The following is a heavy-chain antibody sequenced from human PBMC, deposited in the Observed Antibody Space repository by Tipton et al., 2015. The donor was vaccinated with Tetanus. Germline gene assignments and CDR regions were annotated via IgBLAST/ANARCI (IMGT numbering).Heavy chain of an antibody. D-gene: IGHD6-25*01. J-gene: IGHJ4*02. Sequence: SLRLSCAISGFSISNYRMNWVRQAPGRGPEWVSSISSTSRYIYYAASVKGRVTISRDNAKNSVYLQMNSLRADDTAVYYCVSGAALDYWGQGTLVTVSS. V-gene: IGHV3-21*01. CDR1: GFSISNYR. CDR2: ISSTSRYI. CDR3: VSGAALDY.